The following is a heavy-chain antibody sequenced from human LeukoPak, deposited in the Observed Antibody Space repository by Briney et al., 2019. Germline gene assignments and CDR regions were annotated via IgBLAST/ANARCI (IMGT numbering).Heavy chain of an antibody. V-gene: IGHV3-48*04. D-gene: IGHD2-2*01. Sequence: GGSLRLSCAASGFTFSSYSMNWVRQAPGKGLEWVSYISSSSSTIYYADSVKGRFTISRDSAKSSLYLRMNSLRAEDTAVYYGARGIVVSPAAPYSWFDPWGQGTLVTVSS. J-gene: IGHJ5*02. CDR1: GFTFSSYS. CDR2: ISSSSSTI. CDR3: ARGIVVSPAAPYSWFDP.